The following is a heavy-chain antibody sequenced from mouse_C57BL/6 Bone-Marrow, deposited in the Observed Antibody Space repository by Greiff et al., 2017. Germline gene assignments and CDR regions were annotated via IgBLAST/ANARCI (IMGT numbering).Heavy chain of an antibody. Sequence: QVQLQQPGAELVKPGASVKLSCNASGYPFTSYWMHWVKQRPGRGLEWIGRIDPNSGGTKYNEKFKSKATLTVDKPSSTAYMQLSSLTSEDSAVYYCARGIYDGYDWFAYWGQGTLVTVSA. CDR2: IDPNSGGT. J-gene: IGHJ3*01. CDR3: ARGIYDGYDWFAY. D-gene: IGHD2-3*01. CDR1: GYPFTSYW. V-gene: IGHV1-72*01.